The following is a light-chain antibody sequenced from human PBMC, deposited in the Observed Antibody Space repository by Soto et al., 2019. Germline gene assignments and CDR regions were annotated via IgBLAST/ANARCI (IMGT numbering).Light chain of an antibody. CDR3: QQYNSSPLT. CDR2: GAS. J-gene: IGKJ4*01. CDR1: QSVRNTY. V-gene: IGKV3-20*01. Sequence: EVVLTQSPGTLSLSAGERATLSCRASQSVRNTYLAWYQQKPGQAPSVLIYGASSRATGILDRFSGGGSGTDFALTISRLEPEDFAVYYCQQYNSSPLTIGGGTKVDTK.